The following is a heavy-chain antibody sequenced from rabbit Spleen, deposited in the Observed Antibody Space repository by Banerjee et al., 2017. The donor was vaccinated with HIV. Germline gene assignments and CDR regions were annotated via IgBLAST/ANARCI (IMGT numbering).Heavy chain of an antibody. V-gene: IGHV1S45*01. CDR3: ARDSASSFSSYGMDL. CDR2: IVSGRSAYT. Sequence: QEQLVESGGDLVQPGASLTLTCTASGFDFSAYTFMCWVRQAPGKGLEWIGCIVSGRSAYTYSATWATVRVTISKTASTTVTLQVTSLTAADTATYFCARDSASSFSSYGMDLWGQGTLVTVS. CDR1: GFDFSAYTF. D-gene: IGHD8-1*01. J-gene: IGHJ6*01.